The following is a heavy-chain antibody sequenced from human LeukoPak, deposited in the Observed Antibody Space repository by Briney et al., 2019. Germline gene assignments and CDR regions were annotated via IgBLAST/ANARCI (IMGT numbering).Heavy chain of an antibody. Sequence: PSETPSLTCTVSGGSISSSSYYWGWIRQPPGKGLEWIGSIYYSGRTYYNPSLKSRVTISVDTSKNQFSLKLSSVTAADTAVYYCARLTVGSDAFDILGQGTMVTVSS. J-gene: IGHJ3*02. D-gene: IGHD1-26*01. CDR1: GGSISSSSYY. CDR2: IYYSGRT. CDR3: ARLTVGSDAFDI. V-gene: IGHV4-39*01.